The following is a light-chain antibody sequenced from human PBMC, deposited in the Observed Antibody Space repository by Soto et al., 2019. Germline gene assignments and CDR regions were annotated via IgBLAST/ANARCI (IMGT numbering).Light chain of an antibody. Sequence: NFMLTQPHSVSESPGKTVIISCTRSSGSIASNYVQWYQQRPGSSPTTVIYEDNQRPSGFPDRVSGSIDSSSNSASLTISGLENEDEADYFCQSYDATNQVFGGGTKLTVL. V-gene: IGLV6-57*01. CDR3: QSYDATNQV. J-gene: IGLJ3*02. CDR1: SGSIASNY. CDR2: EDN.